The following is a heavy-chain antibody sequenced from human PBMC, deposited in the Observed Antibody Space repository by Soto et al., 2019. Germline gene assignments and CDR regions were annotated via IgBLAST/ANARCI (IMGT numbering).Heavy chain of an antibody. CDR1: GYTFTSYG. CDR3: AREDGQTKVTADAFDI. Sequence: ASVKVSCKASGYTFTSYGISWVRQAPGQGLEWMGWSSAYNGNTNYAQKLQGRVTMTTDTSTSTAYMELRSLRSDDTAVYYCAREDGQTKVTADAFDIWGQGAMVTVSS. V-gene: IGHV1-18*04. D-gene: IGHD4-4*01. J-gene: IGHJ3*02. CDR2: SSAYNGNT.